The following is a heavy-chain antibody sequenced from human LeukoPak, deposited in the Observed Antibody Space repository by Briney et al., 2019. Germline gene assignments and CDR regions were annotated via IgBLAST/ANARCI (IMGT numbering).Heavy chain of an antibody. D-gene: IGHD6-19*01. CDR2: IDPNSGGI. J-gene: IGHJ4*02. V-gene: IGHV1-2*02. CDR1: GYTFTGYY. Sequence: ASVKVSCKASGYTFTGYYMHWVRQAPGQVLGWMGWIDPNSGGINYAPKFQGRVTMTRDTSISTAYMELSRLTSDDKAVYYCATLAAVAGPFWGQGTLVTVSS. CDR3: ATLAAVAGPF.